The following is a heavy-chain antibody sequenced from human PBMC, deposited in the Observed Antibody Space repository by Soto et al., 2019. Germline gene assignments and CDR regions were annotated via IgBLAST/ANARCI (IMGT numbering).Heavy chain of an antibody. Sequence: LRLSCAASGFTFSPYSMNWVRQAPGKGLEWISYISSSGGIKYYADSVRGRFTISRDNVKNFLYLQMDSLRDDDTAMYFCARDRSTTLGVVTPIDHWGQGTLVTVSS. D-gene: IGHD3-3*01. CDR3: ARDRSTTLGVVTPIDH. J-gene: IGHJ4*02. CDR2: ISSSGGIK. V-gene: IGHV3-48*02. CDR1: GFTFSPYS.